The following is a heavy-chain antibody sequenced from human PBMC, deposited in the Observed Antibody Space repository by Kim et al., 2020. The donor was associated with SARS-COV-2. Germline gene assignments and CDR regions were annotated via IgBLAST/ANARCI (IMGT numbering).Heavy chain of an antibody. CDR3: ARRKATRRPFYWYFDL. D-gene: IGHD5-12*01. CDR2: IKQDGSEK. J-gene: IGHJ2*01. Sequence: GGSLRLSCAASGFTFSSYWMSWVRQAPGKGLEWVANIKQDGSEKYYVDSVKGRFTISRDNAKNSLYLQMNSLRAEDTAVYYCARRKATRRPFYWYFDLWGRGTLVTVSS. V-gene: IGHV3-7*01. CDR1: GFTFSSYW.